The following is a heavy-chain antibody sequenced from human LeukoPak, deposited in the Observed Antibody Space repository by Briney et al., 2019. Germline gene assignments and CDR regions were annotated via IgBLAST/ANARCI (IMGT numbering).Heavy chain of an antibody. D-gene: IGHD2-15*01. CDR1: GFTFSDYY. J-gene: IGHJ4*02. V-gene: IGHV3-11*06. Sequence: GGSLRLSCAASGFTFSDYYMSWIRQAPGKGLEWVSYISSSNSYTNYADSVKGRFTISRGNAKNSLYLQMNSLRAEGTAVYYCARDLKVKSADYYFDYWGQGTLVTVSS. CDR2: ISSSNSYT. CDR3: ARDLKVKSADYYFDY.